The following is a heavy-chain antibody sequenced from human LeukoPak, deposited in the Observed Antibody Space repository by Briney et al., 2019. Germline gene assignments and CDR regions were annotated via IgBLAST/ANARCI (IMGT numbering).Heavy chain of an antibody. CDR1: GYSVSSGYY. CDR2: IYYSGST. Sequence: PSETLSLTCTVSGYSVSSGYYWGWIRQPPGKGLEWIGSIYYSGSTYYNPSLKSRVTISVDTSKNQFSLKLSSVTAADTAVYYCARVIAAAGFYYYYYYMDVWGKGTTVTISS. V-gene: IGHV4-38-2*02. J-gene: IGHJ6*03. D-gene: IGHD6-13*01. CDR3: ARVIAAAGFYYYYYYMDV.